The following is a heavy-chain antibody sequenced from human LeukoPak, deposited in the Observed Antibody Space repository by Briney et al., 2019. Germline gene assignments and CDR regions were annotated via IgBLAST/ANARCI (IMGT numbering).Heavy chain of an antibody. CDR1: GFTFSSYA. CDR2: ISYDGSNK. CDR3: AKGPTHYDFTH. J-gene: IGHJ4*02. V-gene: IGHV3-30-3*01. Sequence: QAGGSLRLSCAASGFTFSSYAMHWVRQAPGKGLEWVAVISYDGSNKYYADSVKGRFTISRDNSKNTLYLQMNSLRAEDTALYYCAKGPTHYDFTHWGQGTLVIVSS. D-gene: IGHD3-3*01.